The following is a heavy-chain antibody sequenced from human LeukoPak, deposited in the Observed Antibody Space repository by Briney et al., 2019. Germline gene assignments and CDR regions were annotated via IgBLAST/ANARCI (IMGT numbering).Heavy chain of an antibody. D-gene: IGHD5-12*01. J-gene: IGHJ4*02. Sequence: ASVKVSCKASGYTFTGYYIHWVRRAPGQGLEWMGWIDPNSGGTNYAQKFQGRVTMTRDTSIGTAYMDLSRLTSDDTAMYYCARPPGRDGYNRYDYWGQGTLVTVSS. CDR1: GYTFTGYY. CDR2: IDPNSGGT. CDR3: ARPPGRDGYNRYDY. V-gene: IGHV1-2*02.